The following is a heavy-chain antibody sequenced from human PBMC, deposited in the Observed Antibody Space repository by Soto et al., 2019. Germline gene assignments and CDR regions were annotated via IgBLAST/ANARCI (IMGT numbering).Heavy chain of an antibody. CDR3: ATSPGGCSSTSCYRGIKYYYYYGMDV. J-gene: IGHJ6*02. CDR1: GFTFSSYG. D-gene: IGHD2-2*02. Sequence: RLSCAASGFTFSSYGMHWVRQAPGKGLEWVAVISYDGSNKYYADSVKGRFTISRDNSKNTLYLQMNSLRAEDTAAYYCATSPGGCSSTSCYRGIKYYYYYGMDVWGQGTTVTSP. V-gene: IGHV3-30*03. CDR2: ISYDGSNK.